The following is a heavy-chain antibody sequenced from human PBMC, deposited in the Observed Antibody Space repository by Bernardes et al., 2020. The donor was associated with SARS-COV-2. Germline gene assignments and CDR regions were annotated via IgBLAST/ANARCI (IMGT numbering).Heavy chain of an antibody. Sequence: SETLSLTCTVSGGSISSGGYYWSWLLQHPGKGLEWIGYIYYSGTTYYNPSLKSRVTISVDTSKNQFSLKLSSVTAADTAVYYCARLVLRFLEWSGGWFDHWGQGTQVTVSS. CDR2: IYYSGTT. D-gene: IGHD3-3*01. CDR3: ARLVLRFLEWSGGWFDH. J-gene: IGHJ5*02. CDR1: GGSISSGGYY. V-gene: IGHV4-31*03.